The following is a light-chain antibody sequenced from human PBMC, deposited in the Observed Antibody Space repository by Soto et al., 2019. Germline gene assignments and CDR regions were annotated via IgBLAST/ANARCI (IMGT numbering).Light chain of an antibody. CDR1: SSDVGGYDY. CDR3: SSYSSSTAYL. J-gene: IGLJ1*01. V-gene: IGLV2-14*01. Sequence: QSALPQPASVSGSPGQSITISCTGTSSDVGGYDYVSWYQLHPGKAPKLMVFEVSNRPSGVSYRFSGSKSGNTASLTISGLQAEDEADYFCSSYSSSTAYLFGTGTKVTVL. CDR2: EVS.